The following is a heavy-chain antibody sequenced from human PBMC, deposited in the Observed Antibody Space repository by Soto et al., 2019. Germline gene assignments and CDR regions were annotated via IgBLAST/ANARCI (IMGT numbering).Heavy chain of an antibody. Sequence: ASVKVSCKASGYTFTGYYMHWVRQAPGQGLEWMGWINPNSGGTNYAQKFQGWVTMTRDTSISTAYMELSRLRSDDTAVYYCARGSSEDCSGGSCSDGILDSWGQGTLVTVSS. CDR2: INPNSGGT. D-gene: IGHD2-15*01. J-gene: IGHJ4*02. CDR3: ARGSSEDCSGGSCSDGILDS. V-gene: IGHV1-2*04. CDR1: GYTFTGYY.